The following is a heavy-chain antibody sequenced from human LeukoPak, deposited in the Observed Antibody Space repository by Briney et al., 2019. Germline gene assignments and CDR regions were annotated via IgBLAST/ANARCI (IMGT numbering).Heavy chain of an antibody. CDR1: GFSISSYY. V-gene: IGHV4-59*01. CDR3: ARGRWELAVGMDV. CDR2: ISYSGNT. Sequence: SETLSLTCTVSGFSISSYYWSWIRQPPGKGPELIGYISYSGNTNYNPYLKSRVTISVDTSKNQFSLKLSSVTAADTAVYYCARGRWELAVGMDVWGQGTTVTVSS. J-gene: IGHJ6*02. D-gene: IGHD1-26*01.